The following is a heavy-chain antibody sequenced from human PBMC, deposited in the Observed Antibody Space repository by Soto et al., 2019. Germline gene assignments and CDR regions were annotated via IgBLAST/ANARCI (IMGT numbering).Heavy chain of an antibody. CDR2: ISYDGSNK. D-gene: IGHD2-2*01. Sequence: PGGSLRLSCAASGFTFNTYGMHWVRQSPGKGLEWVAVISYDGSNKYYADSVKGRLTISRDNSKNTLYLQMNSLRAEDTAVYYCAKGQHFSSTSWYFYYYGMALRGPGTTV. CDR1: GFTFNTYG. J-gene: IGHJ6*02. V-gene: IGHV3-30*18. CDR3: AKGQHFSSTSWYFYYYGMAL.